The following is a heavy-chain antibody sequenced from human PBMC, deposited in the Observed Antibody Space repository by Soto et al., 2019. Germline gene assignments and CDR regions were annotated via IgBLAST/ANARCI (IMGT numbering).Heavy chain of an antibody. Sequence: QVQLVQSGAEVKKPGASVKVSCKASGYTFTSYGISWVRQAPGQGLEWMGWISAYNGNTNYAQKLQGRVTMTTDTSTSTAYMELRSLRSYDAAVYYCARDIGWLFGYYYGMDVWGQGTTVTVSS. V-gene: IGHV1-18*01. CDR2: ISAYNGNT. J-gene: IGHJ6*02. CDR1: GYTFTSYG. CDR3: ARDIGWLFGYYYGMDV. D-gene: IGHD3-10*02.